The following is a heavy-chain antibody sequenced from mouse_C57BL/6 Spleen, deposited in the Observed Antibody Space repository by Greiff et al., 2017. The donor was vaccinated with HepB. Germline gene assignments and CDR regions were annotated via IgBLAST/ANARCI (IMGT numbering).Heavy chain of an antibody. V-gene: IGHV5-17*01. CDR1: GFTFSDYG. Sequence: EVKLQESGGGLVKPGGSLKLSCAASGFTFSDYGMHWVRQAPEKGLEWVAYISSGSSTIYYADTVKGRFTISRDNAKNTLFLQMTSLRSEDTAMYYCARKYYEDFDYWGQGTTLTVSS. J-gene: IGHJ2*01. CDR3: ARKYYEDFDY. D-gene: IGHD1-1*01. CDR2: ISSGSSTI.